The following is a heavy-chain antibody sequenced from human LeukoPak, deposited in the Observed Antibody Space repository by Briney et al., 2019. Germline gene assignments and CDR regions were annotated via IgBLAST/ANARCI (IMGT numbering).Heavy chain of an antibody. J-gene: IGHJ6*04. D-gene: IGHD3-10*01. Sequence: SETLSLTCTVSGGSISSSSYYWSWIRQPPGKGLEWIGYSFYDGTSKYNPSFKSRVTISVDASKKQFSLTLSSVTAADTAVYYCAREVSYMDVWGKGTTVTVSS. CDR1: GGSISSSSYY. V-gene: IGHV4-61*01. CDR2: SFYDGTS. CDR3: AREVSYMDV.